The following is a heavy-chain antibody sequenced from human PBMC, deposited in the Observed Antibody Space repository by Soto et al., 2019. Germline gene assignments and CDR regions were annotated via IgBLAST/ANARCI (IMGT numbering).Heavy chain of an antibody. J-gene: IGHJ6*02. CDR2: IYPGDSDT. V-gene: IGHV5-51*01. CDR1: GYSFTSYW. Sequence: PEESLKISCKGSGYSFTSYWIGWVRQMPGKGLEWMGIIYPGDSDTRYSPSFQGQVTISADKSISTAYLQWSSLKASDTAMYYCARPSRIAAAGRSAPTPPSYYGMDVWGQGTTVTVSS. CDR3: ARPSRIAAAGRSAPTPPSYYGMDV. D-gene: IGHD6-13*01.